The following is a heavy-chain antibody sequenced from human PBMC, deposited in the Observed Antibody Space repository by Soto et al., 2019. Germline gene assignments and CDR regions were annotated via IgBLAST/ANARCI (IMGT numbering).Heavy chain of an antibody. J-gene: IGHJ4*02. CDR3: ARHRGEWLSIHFDY. D-gene: IGHD3-3*01. CDR1: GGSISSYY. V-gene: IGHV4-59*08. CDR2: IYYSGST. Sequence: SETLSLTCTVSGGSISSYYWSWIRQPPGKGLEWIGYIYYSGSTNYNPSLKSRVTISVDTSKNQFSLKLSSVTAADTAVYYCARHRGEWLSIHFDYWGQEPLVTVPS.